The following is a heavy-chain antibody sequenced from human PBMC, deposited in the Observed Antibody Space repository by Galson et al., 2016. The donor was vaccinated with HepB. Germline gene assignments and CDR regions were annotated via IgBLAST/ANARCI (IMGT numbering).Heavy chain of an antibody. V-gene: IGHV3-21*05. CDR3: ASDSSSGYFFES. CDR2: ITSSSTVI. J-gene: IGHJ4*02. CDR1: GFTFTTYW. D-gene: IGHD6-13*01. Sequence: SLRLSCAASGFTFTTYWMGWVRQAPGKGLEWVSYITSSSTVIYYADSVKGRFTISRDNAKNSLYLQMNSLRAEDTAVYYCASDSSSGYFFESWGQGALVTVSS.